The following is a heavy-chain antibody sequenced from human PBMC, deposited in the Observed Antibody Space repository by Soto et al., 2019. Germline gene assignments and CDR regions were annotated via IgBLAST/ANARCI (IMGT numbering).Heavy chain of an antibody. CDR1: GFTFSSYW. V-gene: IGHV3-7*01. CDR2: IKQDGSEK. D-gene: IGHD3-10*01. J-gene: IGHJ6*03. CDR3: ARDYYGSGSYNYYYYYYMDV. Sequence: PGGSLRLSCAASGFTFSSYWMSWVRQAPGKGLEWVASIKQDGSEKYYVDSVKGRFTISRDNAKNSLYLQMNSLRAEDTAVYYCARDYYGSGSYNYYYYYYMDVWGKGTTVTVSS.